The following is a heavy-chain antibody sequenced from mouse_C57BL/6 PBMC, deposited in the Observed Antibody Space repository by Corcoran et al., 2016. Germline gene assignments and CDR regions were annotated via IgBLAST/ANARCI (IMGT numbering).Heavy chain of an antibody. D-gene: IGHD1-1*01. J-gene: IGHJ2*01. CDR3: AREGTYYGSFFDY. CDR1: GYTFTDYY. Sequence: EVQLQQSGPELVKPGASVKISCKASGYTFTDYYMNWVKQSHGKSLEWIGDINPNNGGTSYNQKFKGKATLTVDKSSSTAYMELRSLTSEDSAVYYCAREGTYYGSFFDYWGQGTTLTVSS. CDR2: INPNNGGT. V-gene: IGHV1-26*01.